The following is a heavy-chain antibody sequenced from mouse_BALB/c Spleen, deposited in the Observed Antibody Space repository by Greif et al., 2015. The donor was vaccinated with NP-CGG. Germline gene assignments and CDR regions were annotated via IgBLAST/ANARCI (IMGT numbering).Heavy chain of an antibody. Sequence: VHVKQSGPELVKPGASVKISCKTSGYTFTEYTLHWVKQSHGKSLEWIGGINPNNGGTIYNQKFKDKATLTEDGSSSTANMELRSLTSEDSAVYYCVRKRYGNWYFDVWGAGTTVTVSS. J-gene: IGHJ1*01. CDR2: INPNNGGT. V-gene: IGHV1-18*01. CDR1: GYTFTEYT. D-gene: IGHD2-1*01. CDR3: VRKRYGNWYFDV.